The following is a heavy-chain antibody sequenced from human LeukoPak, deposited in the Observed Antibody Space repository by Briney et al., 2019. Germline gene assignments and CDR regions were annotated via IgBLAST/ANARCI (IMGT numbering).Heavy chain of an antibody. CDR2: ISPNNGDT. J-gene: IGHJ4*02. CDR1: GYTFTGYY. V-gene: IGHV1-2*02. D-gene: IGHD5-18*01. Sequence: ASVKVSCKASGYTFTGYYMHWVRQAPGQGPEWMGWISPNNGDTRYSQKFQGRVTMTTDTSISTAYMELSGPTSDDTAVYYCAAPGYKYGYVLDHWGQGTLVTVSS. CDR3: AAPGYKYGYVLDH.